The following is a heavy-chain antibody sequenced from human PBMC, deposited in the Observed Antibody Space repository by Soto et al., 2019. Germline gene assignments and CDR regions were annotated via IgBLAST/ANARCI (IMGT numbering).Heavy chain of an antibody. V-gene: IGHV3-30*18. Sequence: PGGSLRLSCAASGFTFSSYGMHWVRQAPGKGLEWVAVISYDGSNKYYADSVKGRFTISRDNSKNTLYLQMNSLRAEDTAVYYCAKDPLDYWGQGTLVTSPQ. CDR2: ISYDGSNK. CDR1: GFTFSSYG. J-gene: IGHJ4*02. CDR3: AKDPLDY.